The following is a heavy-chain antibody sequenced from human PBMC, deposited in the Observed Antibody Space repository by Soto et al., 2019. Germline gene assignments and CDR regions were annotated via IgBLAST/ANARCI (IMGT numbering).Heavy chain of an antibody. V-gene: IGHV1-3*01. Sequence: QVQLVQSGAEVKKPGASVKVSCKASGYTFTSYAMHWVRQAPGQRLEWMGWINAGNGNTKYSQKFQGRVTITRDTSASTAYMELSSLRSEDTAVYYYARTWDSYGYVGADYWGQGTLVTVSS. CDR2: INAGNGNT. D-gene: IGHD5-18*01. J-gene: IGHJ4*02. CDR3: ARTWDSYGYVGADY. CDR1: GYTFTSYA.